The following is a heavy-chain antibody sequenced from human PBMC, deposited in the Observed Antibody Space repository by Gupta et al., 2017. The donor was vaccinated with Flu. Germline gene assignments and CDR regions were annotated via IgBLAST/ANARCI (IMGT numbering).Heavy chain of an antibody. D-gene: IGHD6-13*01. CDR2: IYYSGST. J-gene: IGHJ6*02. V-gene: IGHV4-59*01. CDR3: ARDQGIAAAGYYYYYYGRDV. Sequence: QVQLQESGPGLVKPSETLSLTCTVSGGSISSYYWSWIRQPPGKGLEWIGYIYYSGSTNYNPSLKSRVTISVDTSKNQFSLKLSSVTAADTAVYYCARDQGIAAAGYYYYYYGRDVWGQGTTVTVS. CDR1: GGSISSYY.